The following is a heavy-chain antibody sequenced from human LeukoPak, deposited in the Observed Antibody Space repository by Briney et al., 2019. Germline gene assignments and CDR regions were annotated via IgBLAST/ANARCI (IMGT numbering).Heavy chain of an antibody. D-gene: IGHD5-12*01. V-gene: IGHV4-39*01. CDR1: GGSISSSSYY. CDR2: IYYSGST. CDR3: ARKHSGYDSAWFDP. Sequence: PSETLSLTCTVSGGSISSSSYYWGWIRQPPGKGLEWIGSIYYSGSTYYNPSLKSRVTISVDTSKNQFSLKLSSVTAADTAVYYCARKHSGYDSAWFDPWGQGTLVTVSS. J-gene: IGHJ5*02.